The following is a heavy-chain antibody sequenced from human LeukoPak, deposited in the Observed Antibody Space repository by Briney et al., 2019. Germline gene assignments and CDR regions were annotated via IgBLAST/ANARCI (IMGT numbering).Heavy chain of an antibody. CDR3: TRGSIAYYYMDV. V-gene: IGHV4-4*02. J-gene: IGHJ6*03. Sequence: PSGTLSLTCDVSGGSIRSNYWWNWVRQTPGKGLQWIGEIYYSGSTNYNPALKNRVAISVDTSKNQFSLKLSSVTAADTAVYYCTRGSIAYYYMDVWGKGTTVTISS. D-gene: IGHD3-22*01. CDR1: GGSIRSNYW. CDR2: IYYSGST.